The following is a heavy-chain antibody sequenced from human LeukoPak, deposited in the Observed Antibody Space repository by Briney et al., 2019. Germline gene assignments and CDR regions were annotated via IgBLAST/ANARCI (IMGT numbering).Heavy chain of an antibody. CDR2: IRYDGSNK. CDR1: GFTFSSYG. Sequence: GGSLRLSCAASGFTFSSYGMHSVRQAPGKGLEWVAFIRYDGSNKYYADSVKGRFTSSGDNSKNTLYLQMNSLRAEDTAVYYCAKNQLGYCSGGRCYDYYYFDLWGGGTLVTVSS. J-gene: IGHJ2*01. CDR3: AKNQLGYCSGGRCYDYYYFDL. V-gene: IGHV3-30*02. D-gene: IGHD2-15*01.